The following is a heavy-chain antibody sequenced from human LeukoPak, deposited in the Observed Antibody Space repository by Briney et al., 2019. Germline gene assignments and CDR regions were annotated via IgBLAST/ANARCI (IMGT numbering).Heavy chain of an antibody. D-gene: IGHD3-22*01. CDR3: ARQYYYDSSGYYGYYFDY. CDR1: GGSISSYY. J-gene: IGHJ4*02. CDR2: IYYSGST. Sequence: SETLSLTCTVSGGSISSYYWSWIRQPPRKGLEWIGYIYYSGSTNYNPSLKSRVTISVDTSKNQFSLKLSSVTAADTAVYYCARQYYYDSSGYYGYYFDYWGQGTLVTVSS. V-gene: IGHV4-59*08.